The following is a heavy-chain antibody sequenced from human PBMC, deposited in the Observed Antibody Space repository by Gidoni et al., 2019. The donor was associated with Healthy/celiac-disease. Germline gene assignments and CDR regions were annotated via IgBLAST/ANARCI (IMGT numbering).Heavy chain of an antibody. CDR2: INAGNGNT. V-gene: IGHV1-3*01. J-gene: IGHJ4*02. D-gene: IGHD3-22*01. CDR3: ARDPSSYYYDSSGYNSPLFDY. Sequence: QVQLVQSGAEVKKPGASVKVSCKASGYTFTSYAMHWVRHAPGQRLEWMGWINAGNGNTKYSQNFQGRVTITRDISASTAYMELSSLRSEDKAVYYWARDPSSYYYDSSGYNSPLFDYWGQGTLVTVSS. CDR1: GYTFTSYA.